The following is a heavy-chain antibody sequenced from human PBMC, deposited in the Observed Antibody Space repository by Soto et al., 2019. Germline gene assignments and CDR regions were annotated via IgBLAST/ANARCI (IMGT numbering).Heavy chain of an antibody. CDR1: GFTFSNYW. D-gene: IGHD3-16*02. CDR2: IKLAGSER. Sequence: VGSLRLSCAASGFTFSNYWMTWVRQAPGKGLERVGSIKLAGSERCYVDSVKGRFTISRDNARNSLYLQMNSLRAEDTAVYYCVRRSVIYNWFDPWGQGTLVTVS. CDR3: VRRSVIYNWFDP. V-gene: IGHV3-7*01. J-gene: IGHJ5*02.